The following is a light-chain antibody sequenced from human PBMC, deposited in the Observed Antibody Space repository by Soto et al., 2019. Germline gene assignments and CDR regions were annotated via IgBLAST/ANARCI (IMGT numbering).Light chain of an antibody. Sequence: QLVLTQSPSAAASLGASVKLTCTLSNGHSSYAIAWHQQQPEKGPRYLMKVNSDGSHNKGDGIPDRFSGSRSGAERYLTISSLQSEDEADYYCQTWGTGIRVFGGGTKVTVL. V-gene: IGLV4-69*01. CDR3: QTWGTGIRV. CDR1: NGHSSYA. J-gene: IGLJ3*02. CDR2: VNSDGSH.